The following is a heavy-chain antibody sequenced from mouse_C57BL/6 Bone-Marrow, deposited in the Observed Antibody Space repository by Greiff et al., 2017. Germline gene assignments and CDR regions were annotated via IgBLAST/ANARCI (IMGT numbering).Heavy chain of an antibody. Sequence: VQLQQSGPELVKPGDSVKISCKASGYSFNGYFMNWVMQSHGKSLEWIGSINPYNGDTFYNQKFKGKATLTVDKSSSTAYLELRSLTSEDSAVFYWARAGDSDGYSYLYLDVWGTGPTVTVSS. CDR1: GYSFNGYF. CDR2: INPYNGDT. V-gene: IGHV1-20*01. J-gene: IGHJ1*03. D-gene: IGHD2-3*01. CDR3: ARAGDSDGYSYLYLDV.